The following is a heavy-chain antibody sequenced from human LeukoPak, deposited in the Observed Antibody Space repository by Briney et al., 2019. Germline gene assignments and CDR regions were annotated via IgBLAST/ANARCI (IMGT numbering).Heavy chain of an antibody. D-gene: IGHD2-2*01. J-gene: IGHJ3*02. V-gene: IGHV4-30-2*01. CDR2: IYHSGST. Sequence: SETLSLTWTVSGGSISSGSYYWGWIRQPPGKGLEWIGYIYHSGSTYYNPSLKSRVTISVDRSKNQFSLKLSSVTAADTAVYYCAREFQLPLHDAFDIWGQGTMVTVSS. CDR1: GGSISSGSYY. CDR3: AREFQLPLHDAFDI.